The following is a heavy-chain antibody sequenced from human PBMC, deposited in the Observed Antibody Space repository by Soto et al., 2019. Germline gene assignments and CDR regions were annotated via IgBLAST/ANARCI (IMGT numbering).Heavy chain of an antibody. CDR1: GFTFSSYA. J-gene: IGHJ5*02. V-gene: IGHV3-23*01. CDR3: AKVTPTHDYDILTGYYIP. D-gene: IGHD3-9*01. CDR2: ISGSGGST. Sequence: LRLSCAASGFTFSSYAMSWVRQAPGKGLEWVSAISGSGGSTYYADSVKGRFTISRDNSKNTLYLQMNSLRAEDTAVYYCAKVTPTHDYDILTGYYIPWGQGTLVTVSS.